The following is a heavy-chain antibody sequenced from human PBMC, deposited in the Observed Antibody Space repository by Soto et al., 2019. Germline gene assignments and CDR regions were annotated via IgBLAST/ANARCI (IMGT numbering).Heavy chain of an antibody. J-gene: IGHJ5*02. Sequence: PSETLSLTCAVSGGSISSSNWWSWVRQPPGKGLEWIGEIYHSGSTNYNPSLKSRVTISVDKSKNQFSLKLSSVTAADTAVYYCARLITYYFDTGGYYYDPWGQGTLVTVSS. CDR1: GGSISSSNW. CDR3: ARLITYYFDTGGYYYDP. D-gene: IGHD3-22*01. V-gene: IGHV4-4*02. CDR2: IYHSGST.